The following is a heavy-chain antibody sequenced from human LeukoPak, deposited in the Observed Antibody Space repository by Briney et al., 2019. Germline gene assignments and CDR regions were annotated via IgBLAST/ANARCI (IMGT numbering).Heavy chain of an antibody. CDR3: ARSDSSGWFDY. CDR2: ISYDGSNK. CDR1: GLTFSSYA. D-gene: IGHD6-19*01. J-gene: IGHJ4*02. Sequence: GGSLRLSCAASGLTFSSYAMHWVRQAPGKGLGWVAVISYDGSNKYYADSVKGRFTISRDNSKNTLYLQMNSLRAEDTAVYYCARSDSSGWFDYWGQGTLVTVSS. V-gene: IGHV3-30-3*01.